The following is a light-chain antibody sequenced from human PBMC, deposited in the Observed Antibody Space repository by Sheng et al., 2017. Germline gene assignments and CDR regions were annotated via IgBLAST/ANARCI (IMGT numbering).Light chain of an antibody. CDR1: QPINSW. J-gene: IGKJ1*01. Sequence: DVQMTQSPSTLSASVGDRVTITCRASQPINSWVAWYQHKPGKAPQVLIYRASTLKSGVPSRFSGSGSGTEFTLTINSLQPDDSATYYCHQYDVYSTFGRGTKVEVK. V-gene: IGKV1-5*03. CDR2: RAS. CDR3: HQYDVYST.